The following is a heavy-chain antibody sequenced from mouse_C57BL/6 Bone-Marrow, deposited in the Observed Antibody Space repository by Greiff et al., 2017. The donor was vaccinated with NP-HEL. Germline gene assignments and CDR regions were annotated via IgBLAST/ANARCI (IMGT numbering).Heavy chain of an antibody. Sequence: VQLQQSGPVLVKPGASVKMSCKASGYTFTDYYMNWVKQSHGKSLEWIGVINPYNGGTSYNQKFKGKATLTVDKSSSTAYMELNSLTSEDSAVYYCARIYYYGSSHYAMDYWGQGTSVTVSS. V-gene: IGHV1-19*01. D-gene: IGHD1-1*01. CDR1: GYTFTDYY. J-gene: IGHJ4*01. CDR2: INPYNGGT. CDR3: ARIYYYGSSHYAMDY.